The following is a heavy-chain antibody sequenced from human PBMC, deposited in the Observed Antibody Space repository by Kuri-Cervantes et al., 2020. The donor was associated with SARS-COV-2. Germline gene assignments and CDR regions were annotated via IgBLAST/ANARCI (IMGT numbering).Heavy chain of an antibody. CDR3: ARITLYGDYFDY. J-gene: IGHJ4*02. CDR1: GFTFDDYG. D-gene: IGHD4-17*01. CDR2: INWNGGST. V-gene: IGHV3-20*03. Sequence: GGSLRLSFAASGFTFDDYGMSWVRQAPGKGLEWVSGINWNGGSTGYADSVKGRFTISRDNAKNSLYLQMNSLRAEDTALYYCARITLYGDYFDYWGQGTLVTVSS.